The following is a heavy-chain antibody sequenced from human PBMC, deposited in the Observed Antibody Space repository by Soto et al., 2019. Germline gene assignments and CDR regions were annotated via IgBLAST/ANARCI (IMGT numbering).Heavy chain of an antibody. V-gene: IGHV1-18*01. CDR3: ARYFWSGQLPYYFDY. D-gene: IGHD3-3*01. J-gene: IGHJ4*02. CDR1: GYTFKSYG. Sequence: QIQLVQSGAEVRKPGASVKVSCKASGYTFKSYGIIWVRQTAGQGLEWLGWISAYNGDTKYAQNLQGRVSLTTDATTSSAYMELRSLRSDDTAVYYCARYFWSGQLPYYFDYWGQGTLVTVSS. CDR2: ISAYNGDT.